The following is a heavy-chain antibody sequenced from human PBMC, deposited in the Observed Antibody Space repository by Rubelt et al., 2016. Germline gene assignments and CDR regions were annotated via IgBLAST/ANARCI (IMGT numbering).Heavy chain of an antibody. V-gene: IGHV4-59*08. D-gene: IGHD6-13*01. CDR3: ARVHRTAAGRPFDN. Sequence: QVQLQESGPGLVKPSETLSLTCTVSGDSISSYYWSWIRQPPGKGLEWIASIYYTGSTYYNPSLKRQITIIVNNSKNQFSRKRGSGTAADTAVYYCARVHRTAAGRPFDNWGQGILVAVSS. J-gene: IGHJ4*02. CDR1: GDSISSYY. CDR2: IYYTGST.